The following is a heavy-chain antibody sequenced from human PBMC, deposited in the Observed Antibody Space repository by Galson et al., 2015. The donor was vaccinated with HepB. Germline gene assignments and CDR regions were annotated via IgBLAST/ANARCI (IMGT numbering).Heavy chain of an antibody. CDR3: ARVSSAYDGPPFDL. D-gene: IGHD5-12*01. CDR2: IRYSDGTI. Sequence: SLRLSCAASGFTFSSYSMNWVRQAPGKGLEWISYIRYSDGTIYQAESVKGRFTISRDNAENSLYLQMNSLRVEDTAVYYCARVSSAYDGPPFDLWGRGTLVTVSS. V-gene: IGHV3-48*01. J-gene: IGHJ2*01. CDR1: GFTFSSYS.